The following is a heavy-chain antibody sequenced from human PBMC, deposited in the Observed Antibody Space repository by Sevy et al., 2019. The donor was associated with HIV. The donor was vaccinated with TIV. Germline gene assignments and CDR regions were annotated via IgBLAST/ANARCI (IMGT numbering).Heavy chain of an antibody. D-gene: IGHD5-18*01. V-gene: IGHV3-7*01. CDR1: GFTFSNFW. CDR3: ARVRYNYGQHYFDY. J-gene: IGHJ4*02. Sequence: GGSLRLSCAVSGFTFSNFWMSWVRQAPGRGLEWVANIKEDGSQIYYLDSVKGRFTISRDNAKNSLYLQMDSLRAEDTAVYYCARVRYNYGQHYFDYWGQGTLVTVSS. CDR2: IKEDGSQI.